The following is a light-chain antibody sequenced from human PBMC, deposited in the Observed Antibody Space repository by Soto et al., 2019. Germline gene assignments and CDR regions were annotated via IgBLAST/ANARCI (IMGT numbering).Light chain of an antibody. CDR3: QQSYSTLALS. CDR1: QSISSY. CDR2: AAS. Sequence: DIQMTQSPSSLSASVGDRVTITCRASQSISSYLKWYQQKPGKAPKLLIYAASSLQSGVPSRFXGSGSGRDFTRTISRLQPEDFATYYCQQSYSTLALSFGGGTKVEI. V-gene: IGKV1-39*01. J-gene: IGKJ4*01.